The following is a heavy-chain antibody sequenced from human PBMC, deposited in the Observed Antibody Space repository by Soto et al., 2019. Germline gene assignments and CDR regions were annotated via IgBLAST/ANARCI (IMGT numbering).Heavy chain of an antibody. V-gene: IGHV4-61*08. D-gene: IGHD3-16*01. CDR1: GGSISSGDYY. CDR2: IYYSGST. Sequence: PSETLSLTCTVSGGSISSGDYYWSWIRQPPGKGLEWIGYIYYSGSTNYNPSLKSRVTISVDTTKNQFSLKLSSVTAADTAVYYCARGGGRGYPRYYFDYWGQGTLVTVSS. CDR3: ARGGGRGYPRYYFDY. J-gene: IGHJ4*02.